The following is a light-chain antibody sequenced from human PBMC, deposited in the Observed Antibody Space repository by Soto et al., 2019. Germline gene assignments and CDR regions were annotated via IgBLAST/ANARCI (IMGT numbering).Light chain of an antibody. Sequence: PSTLSASVGDRVTITCRASQNIYTWLAWYQQKPGKAPKLLIYEASSLESGVPSRFSGSGSGTQFTLTITSLQPDDFATYYCQFYNSYSRTFGQGTKVDIK. CDR3: QFYNSYSRT. CDR1: QNIYTW. J-gene: IGKJ1*01. CDR2: EAS. V-gene: IGKV1-5*03.